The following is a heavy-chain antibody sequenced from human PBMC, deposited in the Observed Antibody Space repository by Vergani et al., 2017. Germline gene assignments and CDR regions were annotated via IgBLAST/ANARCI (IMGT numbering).Heavy chain of an antibody. J-gene: IGHJ5*02. Sequence: QVQLVQSGAEVKKPGSSVKVSCKASGGTFSSYAISWVRQAPGQGLEWLGGIIPIFGTANYAQKFQGGVTITADESTSTAYMELSSLRSEDTAVYYCARDRGAAAGFTGWFDPWGQGTLVTVSS. V-gene: IGHV1-69*01. CDR3: ARDRGAAAGFTGWFDP. CDR1: GGTFSSYA. CDR2: IIPIFGTA. D-gene: IGHD6-13*01.